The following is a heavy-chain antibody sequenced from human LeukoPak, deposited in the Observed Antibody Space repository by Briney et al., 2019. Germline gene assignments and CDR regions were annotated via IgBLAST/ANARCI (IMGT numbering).Heavy chain of an antibody. J-gene: IGHJ3*02. V-gene: IGHV3-7*01. Sequence: GGSLRLSCAASGFTFSSYWMSWVRQAPGKGLEWVANIKQDGSEKYYVDSVKGRFTISRDNAKNSLYLQMNSLRAEDTAVYYCARDGLPITMIVDAFDIWGQGTMVTVSS. CDR1: GFTFSSYW. D-gene: IGHD3-22*01. CDR2: IKQDGSEK. CDR3: ARDGLPITMIVDAFDI.